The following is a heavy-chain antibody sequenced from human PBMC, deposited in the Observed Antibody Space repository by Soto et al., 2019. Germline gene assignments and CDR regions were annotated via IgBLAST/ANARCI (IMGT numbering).Heavy chain of an antibody. CDR1: GGSISSDDYY. Sequence: SETLSLTCTVSGGSISSDDYYWSWIRQAPGRGLEWIGYIHSSGSIYYNPSLKSRATMSIDTAGNQFSLKVSSVTVADTAAYYCARDLDGLHDDTSGPFPRPGWGQGTLVTVSS. D-gene: IGHD3-22*01. CDR2: IHSSGSI. CDR3: ARDLDGLHDDTSGPFPRPG. V-gene: IGHV4-30-4*01. J-gene: IGHJ1*01.